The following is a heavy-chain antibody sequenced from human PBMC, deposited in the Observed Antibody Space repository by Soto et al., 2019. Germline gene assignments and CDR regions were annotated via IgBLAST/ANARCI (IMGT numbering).Heavy chain of an antibody. CDR1: GYTFTSYD. Sequence: QVQLVQSGAEVKKPGASVKVSCKTSGYTFTSYDINWVRQATGQGLEWMGWMNPNSGNTAYAQKVQGRVTMTRTTSISTAYMELSSLRSADTAVYYCARERSSGAFAIWGQGTMVTVSS. CDR2: MNPNSGNT. J-gene: IGHJ3*02. CDR3: ARERSSGAFAI. D-gene: IGHD1-26*01. V-gene: IGHV1-8*01.